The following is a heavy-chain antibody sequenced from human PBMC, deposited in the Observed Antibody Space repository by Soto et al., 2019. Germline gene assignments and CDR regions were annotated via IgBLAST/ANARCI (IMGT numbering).Heavy chain of an antibody. CDR1: GYTFASYA. CDR3: ARDPPPPDY. J-gene: IGHJ4*02. CDR2: ISAYNGNT. Sequence: ASVKVSCKASGYTFASYAISWMRQAPGQGLEWMGWISAYNGNTNYAQKLQGRVTMTTDTSTSTAYMELRSLRSDDTTVYYCARDPPPPDYWGQGTLVTVSS. V-gene: IGHV1-18*01.